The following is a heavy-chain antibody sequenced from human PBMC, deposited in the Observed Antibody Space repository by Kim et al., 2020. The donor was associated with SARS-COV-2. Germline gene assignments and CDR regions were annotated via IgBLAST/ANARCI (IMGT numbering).Heavy chain of an antibody. V-gene: IGHV3-11*01. J-gene: IGHJ4*01. CDR1: GFNFSDYY. D-gene: IGHD1-1*01. Sequence: GGSLRLSCAGSGFNFSDYYMTWIRQAPGKGLEWLAYISGRSSTIFYADSVKGRFTISRDNAKNSVFLQMTSLGVEDTAVYYCSRENWLTAIGAADYWGHGTLVIISS. CDR2: ISGRSSTI. CDR3: SRENWLTAIGAADY.